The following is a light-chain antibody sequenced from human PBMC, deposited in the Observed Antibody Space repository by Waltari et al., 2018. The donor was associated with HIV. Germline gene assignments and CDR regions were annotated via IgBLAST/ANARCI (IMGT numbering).Light chain of an antibody. V-gene: IGKV1-5*03. CDR3: QQYDNLPS. CDR2: KAS. J-gene: IGKJ5*01. Sequence: DILLTQSPSTLAAFVGDRVTITCRASHTINKWLAWYQQRPGDPPKLLITKASTLEVGVPTRVRGRGSETEFTLTIDTLQPDDFAVYYCQQYDNLPSFGQGTRLE. CDR1: HTINKW.